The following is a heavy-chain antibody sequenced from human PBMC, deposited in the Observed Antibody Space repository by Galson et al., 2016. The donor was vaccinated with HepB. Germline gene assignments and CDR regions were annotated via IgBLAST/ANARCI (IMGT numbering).Heavy chain of an antibody. D-gene: IGHD2-15*01. CDR3: AHRRLFTVSDTPSFDD. V-gene: IGHV2-5*02. CDR1: GFSLTTNGVG. Sequence: PALVKPTQTLTLTCTFSGFSLTTNGVGVAWIRQPPGKALEWLALIYWDDDRRYSPSLKTRLTVTKDASKNQVVLTMTNMDPGDTATYFCAHRRLFTVSDTPSFDDWGQGTLVTVSS. J-gene: IGHJ4*02. CDR2: IYWDDDR.